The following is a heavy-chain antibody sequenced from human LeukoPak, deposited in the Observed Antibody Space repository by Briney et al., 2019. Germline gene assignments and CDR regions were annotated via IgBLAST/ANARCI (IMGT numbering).Heavy chain of an antibody. CDR1: GFTFGSYG. D-gene: IGHD2-15*01. CDR3: AREVVVAATPLDY. CDR2: INSDGSST. V-gene: IGHV3-74*01. Sequence: GGSLRLSCAASGFTFGSYGMHWVRQAPGKGLVWVSRINSDGSSTSYADSVKGRFTISRDNAKNTLYLQMNSLRAEDTAVYYCAREVVVAATPLDYWGQGTLVTVSS. J-gene: IGHJ4*02.